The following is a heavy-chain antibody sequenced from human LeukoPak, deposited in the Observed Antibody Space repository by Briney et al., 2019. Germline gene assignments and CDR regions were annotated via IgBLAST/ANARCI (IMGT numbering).Heavy chain of an antibody. CDR2: ISYDGSNK. CDR3: AKEFDGSGSYYNTCFDY. Sequence: GRSLRLSCAASGFTFSSYGMHWVRQAPGKGLEWVAVISYDGSNKYYADSVKGRFTISRDNSKNTLYLQMNSLRAEDTAVYYCAKEFDGSGSYYNTCFDYWGQGTLVTVSS. V-gene: IGHV3-30*18. CDR1: GFTFSSYG. D-gene: IGHD3-10*01. J-gene: IGHJ4*02.